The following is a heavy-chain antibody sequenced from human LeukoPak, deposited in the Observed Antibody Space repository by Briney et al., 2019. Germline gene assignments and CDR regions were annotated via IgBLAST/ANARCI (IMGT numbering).Heavy chain of an antibody. Sequence: GGSLRLSCAVSGFSFSDYYMTWIRQAPGKGLEWIAYISSSSHMIYYADSVKGRFTISRDNAKNSLYLQINRLRAEDTAVYYCGRDGSGSPDYWGQGTLVTVSS. CDR3: GRDGSGSPDY. CDR2: ISSSSHMI. J-gene: IGHJ4*02. D-gene: IGHD1-26*01. V-gene: IGHV3-11*01. CDR1: GFSFSDYY.